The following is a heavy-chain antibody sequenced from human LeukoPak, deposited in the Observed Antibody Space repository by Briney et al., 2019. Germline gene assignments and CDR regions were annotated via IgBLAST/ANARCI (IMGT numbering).Heavy chain of an antibody. CDR3: ARGAYSYYYDSSGSFDY. Sequence: GESLKISCKGSGYSFTSYWIGWVRPLPGKGLEWMGIIYPGDSDTRYSPSFQGQVTISADKSISTAYLQWSSLKVSDTAMYYCARGAYSYYYDSSGSFDYWGQGTLVTVSS. V-gene: IGHV5-51*01. CDR2: IYPGDSDT. CDR1: GYSFTSYW. D-gene: IGHD3-22*01. J-gene: IGHJ4*02.